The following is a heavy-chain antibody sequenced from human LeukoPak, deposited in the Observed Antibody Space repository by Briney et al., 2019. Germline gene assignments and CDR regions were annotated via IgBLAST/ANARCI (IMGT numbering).Heavy chain of an antibody. Sequence: GGSLRLSCAASGFTFSNAWTSWVRQAPGKGLEWVGRIKSKTDGGTTDYAAPVQGRFTISRDDSKDTLYLQMNSLATEDAAVYYCTTGRYSSSLGFYYWGQGALVTVSS. D-gene: IGHD6-6*01. CDR3: TTGRYSSSLGFYY. CDR1: GFTFSNAW. V-gene: IGHV3-15*01. J-gene: IGHJ4*02. CDR2: IKSKTDGGTT.